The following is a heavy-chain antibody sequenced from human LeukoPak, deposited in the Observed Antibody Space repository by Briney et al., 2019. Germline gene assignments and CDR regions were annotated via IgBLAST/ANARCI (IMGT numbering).Heavy chain of an antibody. D-gene: IGHD1-26*01. V-gene: IGHV3-23*01. CDR2: ISGSGDST. CDR1: GFTFSSHA. Sequence: PGGSLTLSCAASGFTFSSHAMSWVRQAPGEGLEWVSTISGSGDSTNYADSVKGRFTISRDNSKNTLYLQMSSLRADDTAMYYCAKLIVGARSLFDFRGQGIVVTVSS. J-gene: IGHJ4*02. CDR3: AKLIVGARSLFDF.